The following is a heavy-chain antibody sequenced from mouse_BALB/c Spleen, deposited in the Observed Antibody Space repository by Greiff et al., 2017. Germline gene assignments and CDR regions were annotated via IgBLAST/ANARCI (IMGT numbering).Heavy chain of an antibody. CDR2: ISSGSSTI. D-gene: IGHD2-4*01. V-gene: IGHV5-17*02. J-gene: IGHJ3*01. CDR3: ARGVSTMITTFAY. Sequence: EVKVVESGGGLVQPGGSRKLSCAASGFTFSSFGMHWVRQAPEKGLEWVAYISSGSSTIYYADTVKGRFTISRDNPKNTLFLQMTSLRSEDTAMYYCARGVSTMITTFAYWGQGTLVTVSA. CDR1: GFTFSSFG.